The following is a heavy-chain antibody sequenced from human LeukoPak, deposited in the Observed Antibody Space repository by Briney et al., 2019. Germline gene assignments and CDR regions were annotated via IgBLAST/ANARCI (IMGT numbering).Heavy chain of an antibody. CDR1: GFTFSSYW. D-gene: IGHD2/OR15-2a*01. CDR3: ARTPSMWPDAFDI. J-gene: IGHJ3*02. CDR2: IKQDGSEK. Sequence: GGSVRLSCAASGFTFSSYWMSWVRQAPGEGRECVANIKQDGSEKYYVDSVKGRFTISRDNAKNSLYLQMNSLRSEDTAVYYCARTPSMWPDAFDIWGQGTMVTASS. V-gene: IGHV3-7*03.